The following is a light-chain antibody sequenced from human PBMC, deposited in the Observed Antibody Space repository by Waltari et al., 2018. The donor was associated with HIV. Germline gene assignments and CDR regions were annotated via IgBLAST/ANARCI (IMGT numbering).Light chain of an antibody. CDR3: GTWDSSLSAVV. Sequence: QSVLTQPPSVSAAPGQKVTISCSGSTPNIRNSYVSCYQRHPGTAPKLLIYDNSERPSGIPDRFSGSKSGTSATLGITGLQTGDEADYYCGTWDSSLSAVVFGTGTKVTVL. V-gene: IGLV1-51*01. J-gene: IGLJ1*01. CDR1: TPNIRNSY. CDR2: DNS.